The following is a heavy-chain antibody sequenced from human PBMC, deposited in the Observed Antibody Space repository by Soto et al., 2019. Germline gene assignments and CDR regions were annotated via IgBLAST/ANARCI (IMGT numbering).Heavy chain of an antibody. CDR1: DDSISSDFYY. Sequence: SETLSLTCTVSDDSISSDFYYWGWIRQPPGKDLEWIGSIYSSGHTYYNPSLKSRVTVSVDTSKNQLFLNLNSVTAADTAVYYCARRRCPEAVCWRYFDYWGQGALVT. J-gene: IGHJ4*02. CDR2: IYSSGHT. CDR3: ARRRCPEAVCWRYFDY. V-gene: IGHV4-39*01. D-gene: IGHD2-15*01.